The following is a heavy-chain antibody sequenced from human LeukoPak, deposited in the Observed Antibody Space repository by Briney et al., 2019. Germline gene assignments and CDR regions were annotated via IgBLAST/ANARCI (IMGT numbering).Heavy chain of an antibody. D-gene: IGHD6-13*01. J-gene: IGHJ4*02. CDR3: ARALYTSRSYLATFSPTNFDY. CDR1: GYTFTGYY. CDR2: ISPNSGGT. V-gene: IGHV1-2*02. Sequence: ASVKVSCKASGYTFTGYYMHWVRQAPGQGLEWMGWISPNSGGTNYAQQFQGRVTMTRDTSISTPYMELSWLRSDDTAVYYCARALYTSRSYLATFSPTNFDYWGQGTLVTVSS.